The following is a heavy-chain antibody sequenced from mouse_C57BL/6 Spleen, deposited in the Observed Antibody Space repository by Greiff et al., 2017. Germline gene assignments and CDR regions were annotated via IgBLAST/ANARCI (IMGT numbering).Heavy chain of an antibody. Sequence: EVQRVESGGGLVKPGGSLKLSCAASGFTFSSYALSWVRRTPEKRLEWVATISDGGSYTYYPDNVKGRFTISRDNAKNNLYLQMSHLKSEDTAMYYCARIYDGYLAWFAYWGQGTLVTVSA. D-gene: IGHD2-3*01. CDR3: ARIYDGYLAWFAY. CDR2: ISDGGSYT. V-gene: IGHV5-4*01. J-gene: IGHJ3*01. CDR1: GFTFSSYA.